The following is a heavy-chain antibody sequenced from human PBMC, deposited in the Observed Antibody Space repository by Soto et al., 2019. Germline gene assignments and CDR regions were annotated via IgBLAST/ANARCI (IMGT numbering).Heavy chain of an antibody. J-gene: IGHJ4*02. CDR1: GGCISSMNW. V-gene: IGHV4-4*03. CDR3: ARESPRHYYGSGSPPANFDY. Sequence: PETLSPTCAVSGGCISSMNWWSWVRPPPGKGLEWIGEIYHSGSTNYNPSLKSRVTISVDKSKNQFSLKLSSVTAADTAVYYCARESPRHYYGSGSPPANFDYWGQGTLVTVSS. D-gene: IGHD3-10*01. CDR2: IYHSGST.